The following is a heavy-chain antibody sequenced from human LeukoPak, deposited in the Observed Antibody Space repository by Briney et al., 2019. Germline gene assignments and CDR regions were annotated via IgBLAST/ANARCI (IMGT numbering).Heavy chain of an antibody. CDR2: IYSDGTT. D-gene: IGHD3-22*01. CDR1: GASTTNYY. V-gene: IGHV4-59*01. J-gene: IGHJ4*02. Sequence: PSETLSLTCRVSGASTTNYYWNWIRQAPGKGLEWIGYIYSDGTTSYSPSLRSRVTISIDTSRNQFSLKLSSVTAADAAVYYCARDTRSYDTSGYYYFDYWGQGALVTVSS. CDR3: ARDTRSYDTSGYYYFDY.